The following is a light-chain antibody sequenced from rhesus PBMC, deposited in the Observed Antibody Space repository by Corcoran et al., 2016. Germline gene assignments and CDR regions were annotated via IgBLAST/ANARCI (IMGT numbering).Light chain of an antibody. Sequence: DIQMTQSPPSLSASVGDRVTITCRARQDITNDLAWYQKKPGETPKLLIFEASTLQRGVPSRFSGRGSGTDFTLTISGLQSEDFATYYCQQYYSVPLNFGGGTKVEIK. CDR1: QDITND. J-gene: IGKJ4*01. CDR2: EAS. CDR3: QQYYSVPLN. V-gene: IGKV1-25*01.